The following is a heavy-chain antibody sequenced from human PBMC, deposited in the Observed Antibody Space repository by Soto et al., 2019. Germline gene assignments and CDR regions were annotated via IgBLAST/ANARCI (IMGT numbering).Heavy chain of an antibody. CDR1: GGSISSGDYY. D-gene: IGHD3-10*01. CDR2: IYYSGSA. J-gene: IGHJ3*02. Sequence: SETLSLTCTVSGGSISSGDYYWSWIRQPPGKGLEWIGYIYYSGSAYYNPSLKSRVTISVDTSKNQFSLKLSSVTAADTAVYYCARVTLGFGAFDIWGQGTMVTVSS. CDR3: ARVTLGFGAFDI. V-gene: IGHV4-30-4*01.